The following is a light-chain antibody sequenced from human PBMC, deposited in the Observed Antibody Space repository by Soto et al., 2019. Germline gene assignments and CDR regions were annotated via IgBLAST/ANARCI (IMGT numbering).Light chain of an antibody. J-gene: IGKJ1*01. CDR2: AAS. Sequence: IQVNIKPSAVCAAEEDRVTITCRASQGIRKDLGWYQVKPGKAPKLMIFAASTLQSGVPSRFSGSGSGTDLTLTISSLDTPDSPVYRSQKYATQLLWTFPQGTKVDI. CDR3: QKYATQLLWT. CDR1: QGIRKD. V-gene: IGKV1-6*01.